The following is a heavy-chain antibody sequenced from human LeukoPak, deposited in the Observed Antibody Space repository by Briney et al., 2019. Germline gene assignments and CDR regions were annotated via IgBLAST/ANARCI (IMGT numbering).Heavy chain of an antibody. CDR1: GFTVSSNY. D-gene: IGHD3-22*01. CDR3: ARSYYYDSSGYYVY. CDR2: IYSGGST. J-gene: IGHJ4*02. V-gene: IGHV3-53*01. Sequence: AGSLRLSCAASGFTVSSNYMSWVRQAPGKGLEWVSVIYSGGSTYYADSVKGRFTISRDNSKNTLYLQMNSLRAEDTAVYYCARSYYYDSSGYYVYWGQGTLVTVSS.